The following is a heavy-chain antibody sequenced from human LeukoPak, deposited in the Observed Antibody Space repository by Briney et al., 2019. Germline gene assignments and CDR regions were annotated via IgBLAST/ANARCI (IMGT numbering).Heavy chain of an antibody. Sequence: GGSLRLSCAASGFTFSNYAMSWVRQAPGKGLEWVSSISASGENTYYADSVKGRFTISRDNSKNTLYLQMNSLRAEDTAVYYCARNYDSSGYYGTAYYYYGMDVWGQGTTVTVSS. D-gene: IGHD3-22*01. J-gene: IGHJ6*02. CDR3: ARNYDSSGYYGTAYYYYGMDV. CDR1: GFTFSNYA. V-gene: IGHV3-23*01. CDR2: ISASGENT.